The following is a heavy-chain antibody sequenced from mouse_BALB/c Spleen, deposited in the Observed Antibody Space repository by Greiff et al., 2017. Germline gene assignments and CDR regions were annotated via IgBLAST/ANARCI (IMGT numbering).Heavy chain of an antibody. Sequence: VKLVESGPGLVAPSQSLSITCTVSGFSLTSYGVHWVRQPPGKGLEWLGVIWAGGSTNYNSALMSRLSISKDNSKSQVFLKMNSLQTDDTAMYYCAREDYRYDGDAMDYWGQGTSVTVSS. CDR1: GFSLTSYG. J-gene: IGHJ4*01. V-gene: IGHV2-9*02. CDR2: IWAGGST. D-gene: IGHD2-14*01. CDR3: AREDYRYDGDAMDY.